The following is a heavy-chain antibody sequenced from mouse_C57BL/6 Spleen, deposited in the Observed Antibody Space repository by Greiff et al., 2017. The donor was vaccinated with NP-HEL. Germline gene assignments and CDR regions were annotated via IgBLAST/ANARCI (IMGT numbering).Heavy chain of an antibody. CDR3: TADGSSPFDY. CDR2: IRLKSDNYAT. CDR1: GFTFSNYW. Sequence: EVKLMESGGGLVQPGGSMKLSCVASGFTFSNYWMNWVRQSPEKGLEWVAQIRLKSDNYATHYAESVKGRFTISRDDSKSSVYLQMNNLRAEDTGIYYCTADGSSPFDYWGQGTTLTVSS. J-gene: IGHJ2*01. V-gene: IGHV6-3*01. D-gene: IGHD1-1*01.